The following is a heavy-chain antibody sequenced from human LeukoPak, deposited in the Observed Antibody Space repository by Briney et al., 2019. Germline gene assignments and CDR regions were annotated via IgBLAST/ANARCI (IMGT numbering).Heavy chain of an antibody. CDR2: IYYSGST. J-gene: IGHJ4*02. V-gene: IGHV4-59*01. CDR1: GDSISSYY. D-gene: IGHD5-18*01. CDR3: ATGTYSYGYYGY. Sequence: PSETLSLTCAVSGDSISSYYWSWIRQPLGKGLDWIGYIYYSGSTNYNPSLKSRVTISADTSKNQFSLKLSSVTAADTAVYYCATGTYSYGYYGYWGQGTLVTVSS.